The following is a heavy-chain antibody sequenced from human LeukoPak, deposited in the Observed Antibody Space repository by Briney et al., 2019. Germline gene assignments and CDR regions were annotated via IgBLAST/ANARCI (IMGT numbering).Heavy chain of an antibody. CDR1: GGTFSSYA. V-gene: IGHV1-69*13. D-gene: IGHD3-22*01. CDR3: ARGRDTYYYDSSGHTPIDY. Sequence: GASVKVSCKASGGTFSSYAISWVRQAPGQGLEWMGGIIPIFGTANYAQKFQGRVTITADESTSTAYMELSSLRSEDTAVYYCARGRDTYYYDSSGHTPIDYWGQGTLVTVSS. J-gene: IGHJ4*02. CDR2: IIPIFGTA.